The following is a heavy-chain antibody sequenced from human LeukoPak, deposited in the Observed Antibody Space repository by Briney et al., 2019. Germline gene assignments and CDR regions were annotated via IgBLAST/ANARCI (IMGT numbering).Heavy chain of an antibody. Sequence: SETLSLTCTVSGGSISSGGYYWSWIRQHPGKGLEWIGYIYYSGSTYYNPSLKSRVTISVDTSKNQFSLKLSSVTAADTAVSYCARAPGYSSSWLFDYWGQGTLVTVSS. D-gene: IGHD6-13*01. V-gene: IGHV4-31*03. J-gene: IGHJ4*02. CDR1: GGSISSGGYY. CDR2: IYYSGST. CDR3: ARAPGYSSSWLFDY.